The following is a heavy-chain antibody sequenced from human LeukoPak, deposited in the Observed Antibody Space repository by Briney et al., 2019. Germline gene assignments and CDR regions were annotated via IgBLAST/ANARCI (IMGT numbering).Heavy chain of an antibody. CDR1: GFTFSSYG. CDR3: ARGHVLRFLEWLSKNYYYYYMDV. CDR2: IWYDGSNK. V-gene: IGHV3-33*01. D-gene: IGHD3-3*01. J-gene: IGHJ6*03. Sequence: RGSLRLSCAASGFTFSSYGMHWVRQAPGKGLEWVAVIWYDGSNKYYADSVKGRFTISRDNSKNTLYLQMNSLRAEDTAVYYCARGHVLRFLEWLSKNYYYYYMDVWGKGTTVTVSS.